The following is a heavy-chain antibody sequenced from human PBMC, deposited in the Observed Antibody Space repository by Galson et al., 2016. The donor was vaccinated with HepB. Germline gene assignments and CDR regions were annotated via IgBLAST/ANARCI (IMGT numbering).Heavy chain of an antibody. D-gene: IGHD1-26*01. CDR1: GYTFTSFW. V-gene: IGHV5-51*01. J-gene: IGHJ3*02. CDR2: IYPGDSDT. CDR3: AIISGGDQKVGNNACDT. Sequence: QSGAEVKKPGESLKISCKASGYTFTSFWIGWVRQAPGKGLEWLGTIYPGDSDTRYSPTFRGQVTISAGKSINTACLRWSSLKASDTAKYFFAIISGGDQKVGNNACDTWGQGTVVTVAS.